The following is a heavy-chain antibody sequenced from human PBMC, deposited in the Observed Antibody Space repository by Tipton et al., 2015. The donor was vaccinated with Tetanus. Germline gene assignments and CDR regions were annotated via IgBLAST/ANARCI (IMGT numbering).Heavy chain of an antibody. D-gene: IGHD6-6*01. J-gene: IGHJ1*01. CDR1: GFTFTSYT. CDR3: ARDAVEYSNSPEYFEH. Sequence: SLRLSCAASGFTFTSYTMTWVRQAPGKGLQWVSSIRSTPTSKYYGDSVKGRFTISRDNAKNSVYLQMDSLRAEDTAVYYCARDAVEYSNSPEYFEHWGQGTLVTVSS. CDR2: IRSTPTSK. V-gene: IGHV3-21*01.